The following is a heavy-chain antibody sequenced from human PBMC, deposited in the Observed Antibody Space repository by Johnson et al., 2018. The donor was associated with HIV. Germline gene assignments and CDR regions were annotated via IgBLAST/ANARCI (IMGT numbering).Heavy chain of an antibody. J-gene: IGHJ3*02. CDR2: IQKDGCEK. CDR1: GFIFSSSW. CDR3: AKVRTSAQSAFDI. Sequence: VQLVESGGGVVLPGGSLRLSCAASGFIFSSSWMHCVCQAPGNGLEWVANIQKDGCEKYEVESVKGRFTISRDNSKNTLYLPMNRLRAEDTALYYCAKVRTSAQSAFDIWGQGTMVTVSS. V-gene: IGHV3-7*03. D-gene: IGHD1-1*01.